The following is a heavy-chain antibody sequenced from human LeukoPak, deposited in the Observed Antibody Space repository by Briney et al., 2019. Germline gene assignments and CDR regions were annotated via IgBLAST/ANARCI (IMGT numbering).Heavy chain of an antibody. CDR1: GFTVSSNY. CDR2: IYSGGST. CDR3: ARAESGYSYGYIYYYGMDV. Sequence: GGSLRLSCAASGFTVSSNYMSWLRQAPGKGLEWVSVIYSGGSTYYADSVKGRFTISRDISKNTLYLQMNSLRAEDTAVYYCARAESGYSYGYIYYYGMDVWGQGTTVTVSS. J-gene: IGHJ6*02. V-gene: IGHV3-53*01. D-gene: IGHD5-18*01.